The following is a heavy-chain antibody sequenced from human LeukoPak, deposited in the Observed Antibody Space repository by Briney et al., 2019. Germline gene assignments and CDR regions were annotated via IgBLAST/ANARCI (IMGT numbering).Heavy chain of an antibody. J-gene: IGHJ1*01. D-gene: IGHD3-22*01. V-gene: IGHV3-30*02. Sequence: LSGGSLRLSCVASGFTYSHNGMHWVRQAPGKGLEWVAFIQYDGNTIFYADSVKGRFTISRDNSKNTLYLQMNSLRAEDTAVYYCAKDHFLGYYYDPEGHRAEYFQHWGQGTLVTVSS. CDR3: AKDHFLGYYYDPEGHRAEYFQH. CDR1: GFTYSHNG. CDR2: IQYDGNTI.